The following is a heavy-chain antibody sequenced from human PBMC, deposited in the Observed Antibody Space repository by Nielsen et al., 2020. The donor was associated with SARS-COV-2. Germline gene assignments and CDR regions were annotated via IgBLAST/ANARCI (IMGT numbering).Heavy chain of an antibody. CDR2: IKQDGSEK. J-gene: IGHJ6*02. CDR1: GFTFSSYW. CDR3: ARNLAVTSYYYYGMDV. D-gene: IGHD4-17*01. Sequence: GSLKISCAASGFTFSSYWMSWVRQAPGKGLEWVANIKQDGSEKYYVDSVKGRFTISRDNAKNSLYLQMNSLRAEDTAVYYCARNLAVTSYYYYGMDVWGQGTTVTVSS. V-gene: IGHV3-7*03.